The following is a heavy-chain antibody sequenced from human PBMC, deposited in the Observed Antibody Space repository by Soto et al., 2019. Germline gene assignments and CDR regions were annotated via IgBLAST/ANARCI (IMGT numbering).Heavy chain of an antibody. J-gene: IGHJ4*02. CDR1: GFTFSSYA. CDR2: ISYDGSNK. V-gene: IGHV3-30-3*01. D-gene: IGHD5-12*01. CDR3: AIEVQYGGYRGGPELDY. Sequence: QVQLVESGGGVVQPGRSLRLSCAASGFTFSSYAMHWVRQAPGKGLEWVAVISYDGSNKYYADSVKGRFTISRDNSKKTLYLQMNSLRAEDTAVYYCAIEVQYGGYRGGPELDYWGQGTLVTVSS.